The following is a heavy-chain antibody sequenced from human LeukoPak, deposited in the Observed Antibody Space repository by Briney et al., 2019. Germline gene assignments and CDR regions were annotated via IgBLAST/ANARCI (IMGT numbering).Heavy chain of an antibody. CDR2: IYHSGST. J-gene: IGHJ5*02. Sequence: SETLSLTCTVSGYSISSGYYWGWIRQPPGKGLEWIGYIYHSGSTKYNPSLKSRVILSLDTSNNHFSLKLISVTAADTAVYYCARDSGTTGEVKFDPWGQGMLVTVSS. D-gene: IGHD3-10*01. CDR3: ARDSGTTGEVKFDP. CDR1: GYSISSGYY. V-gene: IGHV4-38-2*02.